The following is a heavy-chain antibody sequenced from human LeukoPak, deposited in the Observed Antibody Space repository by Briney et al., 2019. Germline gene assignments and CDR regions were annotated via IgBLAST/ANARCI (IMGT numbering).Heavy chain of an antibody. CDR1: SGSINSYY. CDR3: GRQGYTASHYFFDY. CDR2: IYTTGAT. V-gene: IGHV4-4*07. D-gene: IGHD2-2*02. Sequence: PSETLSLTCTVSSGSINSYYWGWVRQPPGKGLEWIGRIYTTGATQYNPSLKSRVTMSVDTSTNQFSLNLRPMTAADTAVYYCGRQGYTASHYFFDYWSQGSLVAVS. J-gene: IGHJ4*02.